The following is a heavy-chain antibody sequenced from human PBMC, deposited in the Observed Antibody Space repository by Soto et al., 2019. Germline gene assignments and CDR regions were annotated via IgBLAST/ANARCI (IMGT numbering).Heavy chain of an antibody. Sequence: PSETLSLTCTVSAGSTSSDHYWSWIRQPPGKGLEWIGHIYYSGNTDYNPSLKSRLAISIDTSKNHFSLKLSSVTAADTAVYFCTREGGESSHGLYYFDSWGQGSLVTVSS. V-gene: IGHV4-30-4*08. CDR3: TREGGESSHGLYYFDS. CDR2: IYYSGNT. CDR1: AGSTSSDHY. J-gene: IGHJ4*02. D-gene: IGHD3-16*01.